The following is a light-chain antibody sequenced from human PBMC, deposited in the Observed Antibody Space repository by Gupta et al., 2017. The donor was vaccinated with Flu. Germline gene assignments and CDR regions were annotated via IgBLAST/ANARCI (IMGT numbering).Light chain of an antibody. CDR3: MQGTYWPT. V-gene: IGKV2-30*02. CDR1: QSLVHRNGNNY. Sequence: SISCRSSQSLVHRNGNNYWTWFQQRPGQSPRRLIYRVSTRDSGVPDRVSGSGSGTDFTLKISRVEAEDVGVYYCMQGTYWPTFGQGTKVGI. J-gene: IGKJ1*01. CDR2: RVS.